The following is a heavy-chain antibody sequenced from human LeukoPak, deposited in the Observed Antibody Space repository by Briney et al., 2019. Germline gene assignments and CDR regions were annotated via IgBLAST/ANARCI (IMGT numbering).Heavy chain of an antibody. J-gene: IGHJ4*02. CDR3: AREWAPMIVVVITPLDY. CDR2: ISYDGSNK. D-gene: IGHD3-22*01. CDR1: GFTFSSYA. V-gene: IGHV3-30*04. Sequence: GGSLRLSCAASGFTFSSYAMHWVRQAPGKGLEWVAVISYDGSNKYYADSVKGRFTISRDNSKNTLYLQMNSLRAEDTAVYYCAREWAPMIVVVITPLDYWGQGTLVTVSS.